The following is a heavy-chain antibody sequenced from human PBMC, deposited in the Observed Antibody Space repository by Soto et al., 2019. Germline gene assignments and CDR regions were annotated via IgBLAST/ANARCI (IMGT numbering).Heavy chain of an antibody. J-gene: IGHJ3*02. CDR2: IYHTGIT. V-gene: IGHV4-4*02. CDR3: ARTPDI. Sequence: LRLTCVVSGGSIRSRCWWSWVRQSPGKGLEWIGEIYHTGITNYNPSLKSRVNISVDKSNNQFSLMLRSVTAADTAVYYCARTPDIWGQGTMVTVSS. CDR1: GGSIRSRCW.